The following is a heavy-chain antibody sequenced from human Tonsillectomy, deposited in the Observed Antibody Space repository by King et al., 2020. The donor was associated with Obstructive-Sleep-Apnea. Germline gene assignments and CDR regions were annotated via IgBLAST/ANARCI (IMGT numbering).Heavy chain of an antibody. V-gene: IGHV3-64D*06. D-gene: IGHD2-21*02. J-gene: IGHJ1*01. CDR3: VNTEPYCCADRYSMGYFHY. CDR2: ISSNGGNI. CDR1: GFTFSNYA. Sequence: VQLVESGGGLVQPGGSLRLSCSASGFTFSNYAVHWVRQAPGKGLEYVSAISSNGGNIYYADSVKGRFTISRDNSKNTLYLQMSRLRADDTAAYYCVNTEPYCCADRYSMGYFHYWGQGTLVTVSS.